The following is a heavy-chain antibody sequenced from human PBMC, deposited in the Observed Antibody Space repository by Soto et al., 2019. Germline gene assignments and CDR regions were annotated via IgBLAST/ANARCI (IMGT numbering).Heavy chain of an antibody. CDR2: VIPIFATP. V-gene: IGHV1-69*01. CDR3: ARFPLDFGDRYWYFDL. Sequence: QVQLVQSGAEVKKPGSSVKVSCKASGDTFIRYAISWVRQAPGQGLEWMGGVIPIFATPQYAQKFQGRVIITADESTTTAYMELSSLRSEHTAVSYCARFPLDFGDRYWYFDLWGRGTLVTVSS. J-gene: IGHJ2*01. CDR1: GDTFIRYA. D-gene: IGHD4-17*01.